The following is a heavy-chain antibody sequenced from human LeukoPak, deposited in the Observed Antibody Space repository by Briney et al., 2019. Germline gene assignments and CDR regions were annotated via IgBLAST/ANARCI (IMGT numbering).Heavy chain of an antibody. CDR2: IRYDGSNK. V-gene: IGHV3-30*02. J-gene: IGHJ4*02. CDR3: AVDGAPTTFFDY. CDR1: GFTFSSYG. D-gene: IGHD1-26*01. Sequence: GGSLRLSCAASGFTFSSYGMHWVRQAPGKGLEWVAFIRYDGSNKYYADSVKGRFTISRDNSKNTLYLQMNSLRAEDTAVYYCAVDGAPTTFFDYWGQGTLVTVSS.